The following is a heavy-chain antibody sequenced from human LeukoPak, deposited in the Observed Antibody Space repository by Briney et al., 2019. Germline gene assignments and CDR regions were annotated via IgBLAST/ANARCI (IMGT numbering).Heavy chain of an antibody. D-gene: IGHD6-6*01. CDR2: INSNGGNT. V-gene: IGHV3-64*04. CDR1: GFTFSTYA. Sequence: GGSLRLSCSASGFTFSTYAMHWVRQAPGKGLESVSAINSNGGNTYYADSVKGRFTVSRDNSKSTLYLQMSSLRPEDTAVYYCARETERQLLSNPLHIWGQGTMVTVSS. CDR3: ARETERQLLSNPLHI. J-gene: IGHJ3*02.